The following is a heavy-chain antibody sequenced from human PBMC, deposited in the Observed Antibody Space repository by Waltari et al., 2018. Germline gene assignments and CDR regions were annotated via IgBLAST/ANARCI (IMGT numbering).Heavy chain of an antibody. Sequence: QVQLQESGPGLVKPSQTLSLTCTVSGGSVSDNKSSWSWVRQPPGKGLEWIGYSCYRYDTHYSPSLKTRATISIDASKNQFSLMLNSVTAADTAIYFCAREVKEVADSDAFDIWGQGTAVTVS. CDR2: SCYRYDT. CDR3: AREVKEVADSDAFDI. CDR1: GGSVSDNKSS. D-gene: IGHD6-19*01. J-gene: IGHJ3*02. V-gene: IGHV4-30-4*01.